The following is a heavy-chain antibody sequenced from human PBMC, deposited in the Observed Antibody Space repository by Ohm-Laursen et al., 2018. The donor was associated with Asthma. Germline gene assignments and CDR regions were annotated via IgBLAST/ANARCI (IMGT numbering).Heavy chain of an antibody. D-gene: IGHD5-18*01. V-gene: IGHV1-18*01. CDR1: GGTFSSYA. CDR2: ISAYNGNT. CDR3: ARDTETYSYGTYYFDY. Sequence: ASVKVSCKASGGTFSSYAISWVRQAPGQGLEWMGWISAYNGNTNYAQKLQGRVTMTTDTSTSTAYMELRSLRSDDTAVYYCARDTETYSYGTYYFDYWGQGTLVTVSS. J-gene: IGHJ4*02.